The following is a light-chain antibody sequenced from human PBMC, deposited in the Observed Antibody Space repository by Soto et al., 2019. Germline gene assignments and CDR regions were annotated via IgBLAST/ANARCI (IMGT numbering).Light chain of an antibody. Sequence: QSVLTQPPSASGTPGQTVTISCSGTISNIGSNAVNWSQQVPGTPPKLLMYKNDQRPSGVPDRFSGSKSGTSASLAVSGLQSEDEADYYCAAWDDSLNAVLFGGGTQLTVL. J-gene: IGLJ2*01. V-gene: IGLV1-44*01. CDR2: KND. CDR3: AAWDDSLNAVL. CDR1: ISNIGSNA.